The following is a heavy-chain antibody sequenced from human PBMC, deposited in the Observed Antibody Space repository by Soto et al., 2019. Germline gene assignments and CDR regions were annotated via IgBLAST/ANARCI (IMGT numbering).Heavy chain of an antibody. D-gene: IGHD4-4*01. CDR3: AKERLDYSRYFFDS. Sequence: GGSLRLSCVASGFTFSSYGMHWVRQAPGKGLEWVAVISYDGRNQYYSDSVKGRFTISRDNSKNTLYLQMNSLRPEDTAIYYCAKERLDYSRYFFDSWGQGTLVTVSS. V-gene: IGHV3-30*18. J-gene: IGHJ4*02. CDR1: GFTFSSYG. CDR2: ISYDGRNQ.